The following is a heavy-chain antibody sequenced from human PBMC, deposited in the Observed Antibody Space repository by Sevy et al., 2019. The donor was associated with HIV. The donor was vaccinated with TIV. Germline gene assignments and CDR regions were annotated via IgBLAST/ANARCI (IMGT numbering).Heavy chain of an antibody. D-gene: IGHD3-22*01. CDR1: GGTFSSYA. CDR2: IIPIFGTA. CDR3: ARDFSGYYDSSGYTYFQH. V-gene: IGHV1-69*13. J-gene: IGHJ1*01. Sequence: ASVKVSCKASGGTFSSYAISWVRQAPGQGLEWMGGIIPIFGTANYAQKFQGRVTITADESTSTAYMELSSLRSEDTAVYYCARDFSGYYDSSGYTYFQHWGQGTLVTVSS.